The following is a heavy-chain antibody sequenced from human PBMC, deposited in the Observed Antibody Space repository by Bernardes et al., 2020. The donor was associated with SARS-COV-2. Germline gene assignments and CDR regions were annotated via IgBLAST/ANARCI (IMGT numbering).Heavy chain of an antibody. CDR2: INPNSGGT. CDR1: GYTFTGYY. CDR3: ARDIAVAEPAEYFQH. D-gene: IGHD6-19*01. Sequence: ASVKVSCKASGYTFTGYYMHWVRQAPGQGLEWMGWINPNSGGTNYAQKFQGRVTMTRDTSISTAYMELSRLRSDDTAVYYCARDIAVAEPAEYFQHWGQGTLVTVSS. J-gene: IGHJ1*01. V-gene: IGHV1-2*02.